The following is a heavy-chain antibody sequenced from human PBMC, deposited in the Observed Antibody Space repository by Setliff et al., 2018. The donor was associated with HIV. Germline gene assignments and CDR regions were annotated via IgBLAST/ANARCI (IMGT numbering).Heavy chain of an antibody. CDR2: ILYGGNT. CDR3: ARPTTGVGGGAAFDI. V-gene: IGHV4-39*02. Sequence: SETLSLTCTVSGGSVSSRGYYWGWIRQPPGKGPEWIANILYGGNTYYNPSLKSRVTISVDTSKNHFSPKLNSVTAADTAVYFCARPTTGVGGGAAFDIWGQGTMVTLSS. CDR1: GGSVSSRGYY. J-gene: IGHJ3*02. D-gene: IGHD2-8*01.